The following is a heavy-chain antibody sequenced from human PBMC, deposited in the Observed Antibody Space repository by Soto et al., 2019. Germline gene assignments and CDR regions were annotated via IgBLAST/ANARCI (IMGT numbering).Heavy chain of an antibody. CDR2: ISSSSSTI. D-gene: IGHD3-22*01. Sequence: GGSLRLSCAASGFTFSSYSMNWVRQSPGKGLEWVSYISSSSSTIYYADSVKGRFTISRDNAKNSLYLQMNSLRDEDTAVYYCARAASYYDSSGAPYYYYGMDVWGQGTTVTVSS. V-gene: IGHV3-48*02. J-gene: IGHJ6*02. CDR1: GFTFSSYS. CDR3: ARAASYYDSSGAPYYYYGMDV.